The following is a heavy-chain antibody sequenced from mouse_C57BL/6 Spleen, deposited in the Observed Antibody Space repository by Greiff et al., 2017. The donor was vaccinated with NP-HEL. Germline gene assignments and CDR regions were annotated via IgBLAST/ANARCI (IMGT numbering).Heavy chain of an antibody. V-gene: IGHV1-42*01. CDR1: GYSFTGYY. CDR3: AGTYGSSFSWFAY. CDR2: INPSTGGT. D-gene: IGHD1-1*01. J-gene: IGHJ3*01. Sequence: EVQLQQSGPELVKPGASVKISCKASGYSFTGYYMNWVKQSPEKSLEWIGEINPSTGGTTYNQKFKAKATLTVDKSSSTAHMQLKSLTSEDSAVYYCAGTYGSSFSWFAYWGQGTLVTVSA.